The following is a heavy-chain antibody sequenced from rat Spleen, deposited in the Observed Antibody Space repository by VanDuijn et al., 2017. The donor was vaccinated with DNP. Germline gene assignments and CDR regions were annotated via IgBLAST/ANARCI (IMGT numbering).Heavy chain of an antibody. CDR2: INYNGGST. D-gene: IGHD1-12*01. CDR1: GFTFSDYY. Sequence: EVHLVESGGGLVQPGRSLKLSCAASGFTFSDYYMAWVRQAPTKGLEWVASINYNGGSTYYRDSVKGRFTISRDNAKSSLYLQMDGLRSEDTATYYCTTFITSPGWGQGVMVTVSS. CDR3: TTFITSPG. V-gene: IGHV5-20*01. J-gene: IGHJ2*01.